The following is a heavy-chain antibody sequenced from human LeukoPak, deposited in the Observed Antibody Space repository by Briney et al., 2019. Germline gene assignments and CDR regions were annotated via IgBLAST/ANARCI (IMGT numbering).Heavy chain of an antibody. J-gene: IGHJ6*03. D-gene: IGHD3-3*01. CDR3: ARGRRFLESYMDV. CDR2: IFHGGST. V-gene: IGHV4-34*01. Sequence: SETLSLTCAGYEVSFSGYSGSWSRQPPGKGLEWIGEIFHGGSTNYNPSLNSRVTISLHTPKNQFPLTLSAVTAAETVVYSRARGRRFLESYMDVWGTGTTV. CDR1: EVSFSGYS.